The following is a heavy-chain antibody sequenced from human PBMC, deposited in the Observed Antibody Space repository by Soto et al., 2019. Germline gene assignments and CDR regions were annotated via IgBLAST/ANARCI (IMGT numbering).Heavy chain of an antibody. J-gene: IGHJ5*02. Sequence: PSETLSLTCTVSGGSISSSSYHWGWIRQPPGKGLEWIGSIYYSGSTYYNPSLKSRVTISVDTSKNQFSLKLSSVTAADTAVYYCASLLLWFGELRRGWFDPWGQGTLVTVSS. D-gene: IGHD3-10*01. CDR1: GGSISSSSYH. CDR2: IYYSGST. V-gene: IGHV4-39*01. CDR3: ASLLLWFGELRRGWFDP.